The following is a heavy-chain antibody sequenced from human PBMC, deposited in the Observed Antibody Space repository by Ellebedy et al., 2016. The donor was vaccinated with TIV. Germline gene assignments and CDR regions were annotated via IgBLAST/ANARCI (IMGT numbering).Heavy chain of an antibody. CDR3: ATQWELYD. Sequence: GESLKISCAGSGFTFSTYWMSWVRQAPGKGLEWVAGIRQGGSDKYYVDSVRGRFPISRDDAKNSLYLQMNSLRDEDTAVYYCATQWELYDWGQGTPVTVSS. D-gene: IGHD1-26*01. CDR1: GFTFSTYW. J-gene: IGHJ4*02. CDR2: IRQGGSDK. V-gene: IGHV3-7*01.